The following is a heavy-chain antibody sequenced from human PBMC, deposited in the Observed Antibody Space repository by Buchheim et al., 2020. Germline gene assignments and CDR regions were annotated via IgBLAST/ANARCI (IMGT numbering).Heavy chain of an antibody. CDR3: ARDGGGNYDAPNFDY. J-gene: IGHJ4*02. V-gene: IGHV3-20*04. CDR2: IKWNGAKT. Sequence: EVQLEESGGGLVRPGGSLRLSCVASGFTFEDYGMSWVRQVAGKGLEWVSGIKWNGAKTGYTDSVKGRFTISRDNAKNSLYLQMNSLRAEDTAFYYCARDGGGNYDAPNFDYWGQGTL. CDR1: GFTFEDYG. D-gene: IGHD1-26*01.